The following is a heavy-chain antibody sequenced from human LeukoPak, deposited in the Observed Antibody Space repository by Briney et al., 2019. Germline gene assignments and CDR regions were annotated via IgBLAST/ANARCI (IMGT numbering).Heavy chain of an antibody. CDR2: IKQDGSEK. Sequence: GGSLGLSCAASGFTFSSYGMDWVRQAPGKGLEWVANIKQDGSEKYYVDSVKGRFTMSRDNAKNSLYLQMNSLRAEDTAVYYCARGLLVFDYWGQGTLVTVSS. J-gene: IGHJ4*02. D-gene: IGHD2/OR15-2a*01. V-gene: IGHV3-7*01. CDR3: ARGLLVFDY. CDR1: GFTFSSYG.